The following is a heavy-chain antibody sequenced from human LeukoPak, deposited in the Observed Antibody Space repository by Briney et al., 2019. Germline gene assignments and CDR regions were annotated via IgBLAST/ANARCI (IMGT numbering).Heavy chain of an antibody. CDR3: ARGNYDNFIDYYYYMDV. Sequence: GASVKVSCKASGYTFTGYYMHWVRQAPGQGLEWMGWINPNSGGTNYAQKFQDRVTLTRDRSTSTAYMELRSLRSDDTAVYYCARGNYDNFIDYYYYMDVWGKGTTVTVSS. J-gene: IGHJ6*03. CDR1: GYTFTGYY. V-gene: IGHV1-2*02. CDR2: INPNSGGT. D-gene: IGHD3-22*01.